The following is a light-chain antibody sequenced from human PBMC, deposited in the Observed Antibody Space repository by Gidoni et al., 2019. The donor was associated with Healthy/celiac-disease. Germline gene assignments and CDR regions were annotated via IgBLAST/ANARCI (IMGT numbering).Light chain of an antibody. Sequence: EIVLTQSPATLSLSPGERATLSCRASQSISSYLAWDQQKPGQDPRLLIYDAFKRATGIPARFSGCGSGTDFTLTISSLEPEDFAVYYCQQRSNWPPLLTFGGGTKVEIK. J-gene: IGKJ4*01. V-gene: IGKV3-11*01. CDR2: DAF. CDR3: QQRSNWPPLLT. CDR1: QSISSY.